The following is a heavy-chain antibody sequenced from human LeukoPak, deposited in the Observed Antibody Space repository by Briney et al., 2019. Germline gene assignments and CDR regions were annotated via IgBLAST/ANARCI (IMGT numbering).Heavy chain of an antibody. CDR3: TKDFDSGGAY. CDR1: GFTLSDYY. CDR2: STKKANGYTT. D-gene: IGHD3-9*01. Sequence: GGSLRLFCAASGFTLSDYYMDWVRQAPGKGLEWVGRSTKKANGYTTYYAASVKGRFTISRDDSRNSLYLQMNSLKTEDTAIYYCTKDFDSGGAYWGQGTLVTVSS. J-gene: IGHJ4*02. V-gene: IGHV3-72*01.